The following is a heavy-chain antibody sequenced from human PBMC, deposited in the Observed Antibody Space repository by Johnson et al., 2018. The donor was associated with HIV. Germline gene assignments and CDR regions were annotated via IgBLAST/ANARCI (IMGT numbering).Heavy chain of an antibody. Sequence: QVQLVESGGGVVQPGRSLRLSCAASGFTFSSYAMHWVRQAPGKGLEWVAVISYDGSNKYYADSVKGRFTISRDNSKNTLYLQMNSLRAEDTALYYCAKGLTWELRSHDAFDIWGQGTMVTVSS. V-gene: IGHV3-30-3*01. D-gene: IGHD1-26*01. CDR1: GFTFSSYA. J-gene: IGHJ3*02. CDR3: AKGLTWELRSHDAFDI. CDR2: ISYDGSNK.